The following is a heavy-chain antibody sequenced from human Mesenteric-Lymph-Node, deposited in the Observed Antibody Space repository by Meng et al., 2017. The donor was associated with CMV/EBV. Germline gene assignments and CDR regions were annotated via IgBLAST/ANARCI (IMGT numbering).Heavy chain of an antibody. V-gene: IGHV2-5*02. J-gene: IGHJ4*02. D-gene: IGHD6-6*01. CDR2: IYWDEDQ. CDR1: SFSLSTTGVG. Sequence: FSSFSLSTTGVGVGWVRQPPGKALEWLALIYWDEDQSYRPSLKSKVTITKDTSKNQVVLTLTNMAPVDTAPYYCARRLYSTSSGALDYWGQGILVTVSS. CDR3: ARRLYSTSSGALDY.